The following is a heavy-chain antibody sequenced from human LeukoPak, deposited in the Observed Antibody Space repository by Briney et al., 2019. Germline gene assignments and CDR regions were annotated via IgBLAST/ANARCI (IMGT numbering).Heavy chain of an antibody. J-gene: IGHJ6*02. CDR3: AKNKDYCSSSTCYYQNGMDV. D-gene: IGHD2-2*01. Sequence: GGSLRLSCAASGFTFSSYWMHWVRQAPGKGLVWVSRINSDGSSTSYADSVKGRFTISRDNSKNTLYLQMNSLRAEDTAVYHCAKNKDYCSSSTCYYQNGMDVWGQGTTVAVSS. V-gene: IGHV3-74*01. CDR2: INSDGSST. CDR1: GFTFSSYW.